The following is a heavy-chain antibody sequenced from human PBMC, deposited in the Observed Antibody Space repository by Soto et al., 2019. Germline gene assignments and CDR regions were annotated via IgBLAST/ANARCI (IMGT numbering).Heavy chain of an antibody. V-gene: IGHV3-23*01. D-gene: IGHD6-19*01. CDR1: GFAFSSYA. CDR3: AKCDGSCGLYYYYMDV. CDR2: ISGSGGST. J-gene: IGHJ6*03. Sequence: PGGSLRLSCAASGFAFSSYAMSWVRQAPGKGLEWVSAISGSGGSTYYADSVKGRFTISRDNSKNTLYLQMNSLRAEDTAVYYCAKCDGSCGLYYYYMDVWGRGTTVIVSS.